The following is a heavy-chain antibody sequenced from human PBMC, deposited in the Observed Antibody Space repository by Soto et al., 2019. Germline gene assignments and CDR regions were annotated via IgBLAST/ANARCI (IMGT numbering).Heavy chain of an antibody. CDR3: ARGSESGFGVVIPMYFDY. CDR2: IIPIFGTA. J-gene: IGHJ4*02. CDR1: GGTFSSYA. Sequence: GASVKVSCKASGGTFSSYAISWVRQAPGQGLEWMGGIIPIFGTANYAQKFQGRATITADESTSTAYMELSSLRSEDTAVYYCARGSESGFGVVIPMYFDYWGQGTLVTVSS. V-gene: IGHV1-69*13. D-gene: IGHD3-3*01.